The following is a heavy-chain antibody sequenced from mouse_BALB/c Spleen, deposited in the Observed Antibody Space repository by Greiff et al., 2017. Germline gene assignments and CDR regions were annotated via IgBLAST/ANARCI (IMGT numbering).Heavy chain of an antibody. D-gene: IGHD2-14*01. J-gene: IGHJ4*01. CDR3: ARRGNYYRYDGDAMDY. V-gene: IGHV5-12-2*01. CDR1: GFTFSSYT. Sequence: EVKVVESGGGLVQPGGSLKLSCAASGFTFSSYTMSWVRQTPEQRLEWVAYISNGGGSTYYPDTVKGRFTISRDNAKNTLYLQMGSLKSEDTAMYYCARRGNYYRYDGDAMDYWGQGTSVTVSS. CDR2: ISNGGGST.